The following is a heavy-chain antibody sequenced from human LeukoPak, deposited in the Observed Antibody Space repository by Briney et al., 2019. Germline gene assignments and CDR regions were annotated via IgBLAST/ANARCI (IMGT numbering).Heavy chain of an antibody. Sequence: GRSLRLSCAASGFTFRSYGMPWVRQAPGKGLEWVALISFDGSNENYADSVKGRFTISRDNSKNTLYLQMNSLRAEDTAVYYCAKDDSSSWLFDYWGQGTLVTVSS. D-gene: IGHD6-13*01. V-gene: IGHV3-30*18. CDR3: AKDDSSSWLFDY. CDR1: GFTFRSYG. J-gene: IGHJ4*02. CDR2: ISFDGSNE.